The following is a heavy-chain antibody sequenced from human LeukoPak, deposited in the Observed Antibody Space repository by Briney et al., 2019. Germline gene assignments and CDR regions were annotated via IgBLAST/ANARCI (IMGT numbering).Heavy chain of an antibody. D-gene: IGHD1-1*01. CDR2: INHSGST. V-gene: IGHV4-34*01. Sequence: SDTLSLTCAVYGGSFSGFFWSWIRQPPGKGLEWIGEINHSGSTNYNPSLKSRVTISVDTSKNQFSLKLSSVTAADTAVYYCARQVKGNWYAFGFDYWGQGTLVSVSS. CDR1: GGSFSGFF. CDR3: ARQVKGNWYAFGFDY. J-gene: IGHJ4*02.